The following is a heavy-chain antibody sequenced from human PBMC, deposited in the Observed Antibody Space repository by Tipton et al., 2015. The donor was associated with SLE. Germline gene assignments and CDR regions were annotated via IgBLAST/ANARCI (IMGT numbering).Heavy chain of an antibody. D-gene: IGHD6-25*01. V-gene: IGHV4-61*01. CDR3: ARDQRFMDAFDI. CDR1: GGSISSSSYY. CDR2: IYYSGST. Sequence: TLSLTCTVSGGSISSSSYYWGWIRQPPGKGLEWIGYIYYSGSTNYNPSLKSRVTISVDTSKNQFSLKLSSVTAADTAVYYCARDQRFMDAFDIWGQGTMVSVSA. J-gene: IGHJ3*02.